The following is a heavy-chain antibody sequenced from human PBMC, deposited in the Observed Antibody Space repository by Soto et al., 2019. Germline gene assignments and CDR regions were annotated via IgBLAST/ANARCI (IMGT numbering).Heavy chain of an antibody. J-gene: IGHJ6*02. D-gene: IGHD1-26*01. V-gene: IGHV3-21*01. CDR1: GFTFSSYS. CDR3: ERMELRYGMDV. Sequence: GGSLRLSCAASGFTFSSYSMNWVRQAPGKGLEWVSSISSSSSYIYYADSVKGRFTISRDNAKNSLYLQMNSLRAEDTAVYYCERMELRYGMDVWGQGTTVTVSS. CDR2: ISSSSSYI.